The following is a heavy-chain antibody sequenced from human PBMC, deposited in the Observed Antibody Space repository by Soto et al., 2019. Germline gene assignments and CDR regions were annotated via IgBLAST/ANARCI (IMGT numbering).Heavy chain of an antibody. CDR2: ISDDSGTI. J-gene: IGHJ5*02. V-gene: IGHV3-48*02. CDR3: AREPSGGDDYGDPRES. Sequence: EVQLVESGGGFVQPGGSLRLSCAASGFTFSTYSMHWVRQAPGKGLEWVSYISDDSGTIYYADSVKGRFTISRDNAKNSVYLHMNSLRDDDTATYYCAREPSGGDDYGDPRESWGQGTLVTVSS. CDR1: GFTFSTYS. D-gene: IGHD4-17*01.